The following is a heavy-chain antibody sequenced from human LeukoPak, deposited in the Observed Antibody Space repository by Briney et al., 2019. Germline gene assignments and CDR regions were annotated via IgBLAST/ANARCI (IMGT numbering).Heavy chain of an antibody. CDR3: TRAVAAADFSPGY. V-gene: IGHV3-48*02. Sequence: GGSLRLSCAASGFTFSTYSMNWVRQAPGKGLEWVSYISSSSSNIYYADSVRGRFTISRDNAKNSLYLQMNSLRDEDTAVYYCTRAVAAADFSPGYWGQGTLVTVSS. J-gene: IGHJ4*02. CDR2: ISSSSSNI. CDR1: GFTFSTYS. D-gene: IGHD6-13*01.